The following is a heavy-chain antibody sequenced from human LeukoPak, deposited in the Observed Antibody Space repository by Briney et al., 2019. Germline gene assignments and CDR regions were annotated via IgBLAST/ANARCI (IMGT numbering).Heavy chain of an antibody. Sequence: SETLSLTCTVSGGSIRSSYYYWGWIRQPPGKGLEWIGSIYDSGSTCYNPSLKSRVTISVDTSKNQFSLKLNSVTAADTAVYYCASVYDSSGYYPFWGQGTLVTVSS. CDR2: IYDSGST. CDR3: ASVYDSSGYYPF. D-gene: IGHD3-22*01. CDR1: GGSIRSSYYY. J-gene: IGHJ4*02. V-gene: IGHV4-39*01.